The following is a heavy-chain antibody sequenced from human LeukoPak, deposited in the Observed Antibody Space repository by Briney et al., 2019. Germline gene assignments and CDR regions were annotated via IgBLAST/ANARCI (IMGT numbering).Heavy chain of an antibody. Sequence: PSETLSLTCAVYGGSFSGYYWSWIRQPPGKGLEWIGEINHSGSTNYNPSLKSRVTISVDTSKNQFSLKLSSVTAAGTAVYYCARLGSEWEPEDAFDIWGQGTMVTVSS. J-gene: IGHJ3*02. V-gene: IGHV4-34*01. CDR1: GGSFSGYY. D-gene: IGHD1-26*01. CDR3: ARLGSEWEPEDAFDI. CDR2: INHSGST.